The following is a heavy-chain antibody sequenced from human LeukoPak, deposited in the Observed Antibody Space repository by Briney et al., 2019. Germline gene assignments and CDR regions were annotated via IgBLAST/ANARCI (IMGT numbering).Heavy chain of an antibody. CDR2: IYYSGTT. CDR1: GGSISSSSYY. Sequence: SETLSLTCTVSGGSISSSSYYWGWIRQPPGKGLEWIGSIYYSGTTNYNPSLKRRATISADTTKNQLSLQLTPVTAAGTAVYSCARYYSSGRKTYYMDVWGKGTTVTVSS. D-gene: IGHD6-19*01. CDR3: ARYYSSGRKTYYMDV. V-gene: IGHV4-39*07. J-gene: IGHJ6*03.